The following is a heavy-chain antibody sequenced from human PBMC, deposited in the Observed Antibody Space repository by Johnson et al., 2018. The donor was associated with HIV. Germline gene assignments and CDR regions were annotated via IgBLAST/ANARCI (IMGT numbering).Heavy chain of an antibody. J-gene: IGHJ3*01. CDR1: GFTFGSYA. CDR2: ISYDGNNK. CDR3: ASESRWKYAGGDL. Sequence: QVQLVESGGGVVQPGGSLRLSCAASGFTFGSYAMHWVRQAPGKGLEWVAVISYDGNNKYYADSVKGRFTISRENSKNTLYLQMNSLRVEDTAVYYCASESRWKYAGGDLWGQGTLVTVSS. V-gene: IGHV3-30*04. D-gene: IGHD1-7*01.